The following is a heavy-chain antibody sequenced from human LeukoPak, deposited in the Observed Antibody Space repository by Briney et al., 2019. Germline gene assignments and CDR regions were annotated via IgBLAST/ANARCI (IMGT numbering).Heavy chain of an antibody. J-gene: IGHJ3*02. CDR1: GFPFSSYW. CDR2: IKQDGSKK. Sequence: GGSLRLSCVASGFPFSSYWMTWVRQAPGKGLEWVANIKQDGSKKSYVDSVKGRFTISRDNAKNSLYLQMNSLRLEDTAVYYCAKAHTGGIWGQGTMVAVSS. CDR3: AKAHTGGI. D-gene: IGHD3-16*01. V-gene: IGHV3-7*01.